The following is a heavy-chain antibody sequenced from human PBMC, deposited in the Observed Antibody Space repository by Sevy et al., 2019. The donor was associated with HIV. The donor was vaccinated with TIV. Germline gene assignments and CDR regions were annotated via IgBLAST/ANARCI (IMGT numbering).Heavy chain of an antibody. J-gene: IGHJ4*02. D-gene: IGHD4-17*01. Sequence: GSLRLSCAASGFTFSDYYMTWIRPAPGKGLEWLSDISSGSTYRNYAASVKGRFTISRDKSKNSLYLTMDSMRAEDTAVYYWARDRRNYGGQYFDSWGQGTRVTVSS. CDR2: ISSGSTYR. CDR1: GFTFSDYY. CDR3: ARDRRNYGGQYFDS. V-gene: IGHV3-11*06.